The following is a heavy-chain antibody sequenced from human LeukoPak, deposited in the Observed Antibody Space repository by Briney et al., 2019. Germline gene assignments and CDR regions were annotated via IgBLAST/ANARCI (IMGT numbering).Heavy chain of an antibody. CDR3: VVGGSPGY. CDR1: GLAFSAYK. CDR2: ISTDGYTT. Sequence: GGSMRLSCAASGLAFSAYKMHWVRHAPRKGLVWVSRISTDGYTTDYADFVQGRFTASRDNTKNTWSLEMNSLRAEDTAVYYCVVGGSPGYWGQGTLVTVSS. D-gene: IGHD2-15*01. J-gene: IGHJ4*02. V-gene: IGHV3-74*01.